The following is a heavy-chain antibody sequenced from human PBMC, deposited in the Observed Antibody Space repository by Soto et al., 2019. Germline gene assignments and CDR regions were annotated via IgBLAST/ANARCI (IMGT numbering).Heavy chain of an antibody. CDR1: GFAFSSYT. D-gene: IGHD5-12*01. J-gene: IGHJ6*02. CDR2: ISGSDNNI. Sequence: GSLRLSCPASGFAFSSYTMNWVRQAPGKGLEWVSSISGSDNNIYYADSMKGRLTISRDNSKNSLYLQMNSLRAEDTAVYYCARIVATIYYYYYGMDVWGQGTTVTVSS. V-gene: IGHV3-21*01. CDR3: ARIVATIYYYYYGMDV.